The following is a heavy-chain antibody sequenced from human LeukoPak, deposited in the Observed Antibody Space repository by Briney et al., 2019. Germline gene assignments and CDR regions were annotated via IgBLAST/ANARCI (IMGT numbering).Heavy chain of an antibody. CDR2: ISSSSSYM. CDR3: AKGSHGDW. Sequence: GGSMRLSCAASCFIFSTYTMNWVRQAPGKGLEWVSFISSSSSYMYYADSVKGRFTIPRDNTKKSLYLQMNSLRAEDTAVYSCAKGSHGDWWGQGTLVTVSS. V-gene: IGHV3-21*04. J-gene: IGHJ4*02. CDR1: CFIFSTYT.